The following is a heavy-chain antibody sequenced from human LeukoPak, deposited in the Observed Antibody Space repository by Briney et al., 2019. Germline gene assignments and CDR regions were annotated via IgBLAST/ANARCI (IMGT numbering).Heavy chain of an antibody. CDR1: GFTFSSYA. Sequence: PGGSLRLSCAASGFTFSSYAMSWVRQAPGKAMEWVSSISRSGNYIYYADSMRGRFTTTRDNAENSVYLEPSGLRAEDTAVYFCAGHPAEMNTLWGQGTLVTVSS. V-gene: IGHV3-21*01. CDR3: AGHPAEMNTL. D-gene: IGHD2-2*01. CDR2: ISRSGNYI. J-gene: IGHJ4*02.